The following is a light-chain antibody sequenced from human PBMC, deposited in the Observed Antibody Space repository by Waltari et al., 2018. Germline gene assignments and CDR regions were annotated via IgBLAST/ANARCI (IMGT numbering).Light chain of an antibody. CDR3: QQLKSYPIT. J-gene: IGKJ4*01. CDR2: GAS. V-gene: IGKV1-16*02. Sequence: DIQMTQSPSSLSASLGDRVTITCRASQGISNHLAWFQQKPGKAPKSLIYGASSLQSGVSSKFSGSGSGTDFTLTINSLQSEDFATYYCQQLKSYPITFGGGTKVEIK. CDR1: QGISNH.